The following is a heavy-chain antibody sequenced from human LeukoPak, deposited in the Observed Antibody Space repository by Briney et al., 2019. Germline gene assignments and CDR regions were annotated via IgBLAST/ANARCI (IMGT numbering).Heavy chain of an antibody. D-gene: IGHD2-21*02. CDR2: IYYSGST. J-gene: IGHJ3*02. CDR3: ARFVVTALPDAFDI. Sequence: PSETLSLTCTVSGGSISSSSYYWGWIRQPPGKGLEWIGSIYYSGSTYYNPSLKSRVTISVDTSKNQFSLKLSSVTAADTAVYYCARFVVTALPDAFDIWGQGTMVTVSS. CDR1: GGSISSSSYY. V-gene: IGHV4-39*07.